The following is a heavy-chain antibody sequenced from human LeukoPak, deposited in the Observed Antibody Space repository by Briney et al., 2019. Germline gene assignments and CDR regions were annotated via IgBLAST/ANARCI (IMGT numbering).Heavy chain of an antibody. D-gene: IGHD1-26*01. CDR3: AKKTGSYFSFDY. V-gene: IGHV3-23*01. J-gene: IGHJ4*02. CDR2: ISGSAGST. CDR1: GGSISSYY. Sequence: ETLSLTCTVSGGSISSYYWSWIRQPPGKGLEWVSAISGSAGSTYYADSLKGRFTISRDNSNNTLYLQMNSLRAEDTAVYYCAKKTGSYFSFDYWGQGTLVTVSS.